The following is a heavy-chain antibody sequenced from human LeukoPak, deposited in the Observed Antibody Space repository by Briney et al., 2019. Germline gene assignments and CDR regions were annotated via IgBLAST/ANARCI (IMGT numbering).Heavy chain of an antibody. J-gene: IGHJ4*02. Sequence: EASVKVSCKASGYTFTSYGISWVRQAPGQGLEWMGWISAYNGNTNYAQKLQGRVTMTTDTSTSTAYMELRSLRSDDTAVYYCAREVNYYDSSGPLDYWGQGTLVTVSS. CDR3: AREVNYYDSSGPLDY. V-gene: IGHV1-18*01. CDR1: GYTFTSYG. D-gene: IGHD3-22*01. CDR2: ISAYNGNT.